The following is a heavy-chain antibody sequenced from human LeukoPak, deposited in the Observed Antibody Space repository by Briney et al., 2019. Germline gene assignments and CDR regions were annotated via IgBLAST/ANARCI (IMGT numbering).Heavy chain of an antibody. CDR2: INPSGGST. J-gene: IGHJ3*02. Sequence: EASVKVSCKASGYTFTSYYMHWVRQAPGQGLEWMGIINPSGGSTSYAQKFQGRVTMTRDTSTSTVYMELSSLRSEDTAVYYCARAFVCSSTSCYTGDAFDIWGQGTMVTVSS. D-gene: IGHD2-2*02. CDR3: ARAFVCSSTSCYTGDAFDI. V-gene: IGHV1-46*03. CDR1: GYTFTSYY.